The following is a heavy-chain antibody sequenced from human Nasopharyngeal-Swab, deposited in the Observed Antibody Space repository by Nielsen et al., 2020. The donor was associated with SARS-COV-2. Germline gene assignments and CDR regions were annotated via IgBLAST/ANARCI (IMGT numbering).Heavy chain of an antibody. CDR2: INPSGGST. CDR1: GYTFTTSY. J-gene: IGHJ6*03. V-gene: IGHV1-46*01. D-gene: IGHD3-22*01. CDR3: ARHSSLLMDV. Sequence: ASVKVSCKASGYTFTTSYMHWGRQAPGQGLEWMGIINPSGGSTNYAQKFQGRVTMTRDTSTSTVYMELSSLRSEDTAVYYCARHSSLLMDVWGKGTTVTVSS.